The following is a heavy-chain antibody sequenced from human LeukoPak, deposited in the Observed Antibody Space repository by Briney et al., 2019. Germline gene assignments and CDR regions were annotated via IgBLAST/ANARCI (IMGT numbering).Heavy chain of an antibody. CDR3: ARGYCSSTSCPNWFDP. CDR1: GYSISSGYY. CDR2: IYHSGIT. D-gene: IGHD2-2*01. J-gene: IGHJ5*02. Sequence: SETLSLTCTVSGYSISSGYYWGWIRQPPGKGLEWIGSIYHSGITYYNPSLKSRVTISVDTSKNQFSLKLSSVTAADTAVYYCARGYCSSTSCPNWFDPWGQGTLVTVSS. V-gene: IGHV4-38-2*02.